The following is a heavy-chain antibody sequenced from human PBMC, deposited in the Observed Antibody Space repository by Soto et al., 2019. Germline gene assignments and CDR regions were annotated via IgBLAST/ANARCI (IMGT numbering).Heavy chain of an antibody. Sequence: WASVKVSCKASGGTFSSYAISWVRQAPGQGLEWMGGIIPIIGTANYAQKFQGRVTITADKSTSTAYMELSSLRSEDTAVYYCANYYGSGSYVFDYWGQGTLVTVSS. CDR1: GGTFSSYA. D-gene: IGHD3-10*01. CDR2: IIPIIGTA. J-gene: IGHJ4*02. CDR3: ANYYGSGSYVFDY. V-gene: IGHV1-69*06.